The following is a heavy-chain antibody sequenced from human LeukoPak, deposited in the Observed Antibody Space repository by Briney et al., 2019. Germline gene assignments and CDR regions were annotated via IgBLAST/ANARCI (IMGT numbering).Heavy chain of an antibody. J-gene: IGHJ6*02. V-gene: IGHV1-18*01. CDR3: AKYQLPYYGMDV. D-gene: IGHD2-2*01. Sequence: ASVKVSCKASGYTFTSYGISWVRQAPGQGLEWMGWISAYNGNTNYAQKFQGRVTITRDTSASTAYMELSSLRSEDTAVYYCAKYQLPYYGMDVWGQGTTVTVSS. CDR1: GYTFTSYG. CDR2: ISAYNGNT.